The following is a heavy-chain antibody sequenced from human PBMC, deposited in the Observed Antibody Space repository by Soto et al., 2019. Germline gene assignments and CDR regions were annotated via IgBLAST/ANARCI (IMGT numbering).Heavy chain of an antibody. Sequence: PGESLKSACKGSGYNFAGYWIAWVRQMPGKGLELMGIIYPSDSDTRYRPSFQGQVTISADKSISSAYLQWSSLRASDTAMYYCARGVVSTRTFDYLGEGTPVTVSS. CDR2: IYPSDSDT. V-gene: IGHV5-51*01. CDR3: ARGVVSTRTFDY. CDR1: GYNFAGYW. J-gene: IGHJ4*02. D-gene: IGHD3-3*01.